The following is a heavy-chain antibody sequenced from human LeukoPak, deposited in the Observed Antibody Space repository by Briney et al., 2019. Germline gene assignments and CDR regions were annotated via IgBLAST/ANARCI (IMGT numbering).Heavy chain of an antibody. D-gene: IGHD5-18*01. CDR1: GFTFSSFP. J-gene: IGHJ4*02. CDR3: ATYRQIQVSLEF. CDR2: IFPSGDEI. V-gene: IGHV3-23*01. Sequence: GGSLRLSCAASGFTFSSFPMIWVRQAPGKGLEWVSSIFPSGDEIHYADSVKGRFTISRDNSKNTLSLQMDSLRAEDTAIYYCATYRQIQVSLEFWGQGTLVTVSS.